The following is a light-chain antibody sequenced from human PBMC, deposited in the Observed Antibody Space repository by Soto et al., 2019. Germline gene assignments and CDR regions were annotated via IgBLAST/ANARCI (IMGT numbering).Light chain of an antibody. V-gene: IGLV1-40*01. CDR1: SSNIGAGYD. CDR3: QSYDSSLVYV. J-gene: IGLJ1*01. CDR2: GNS. Sequence: QSVLTQPPSVSGAPGKRVTISCTGSSSNIGAGYDVHWYQQLPGTAPKLLIYGNSNRPSGVPDRFSGSKSGTSASLAITGLQAEDEADYYCQSYDSSLVYVFGTGTKLTVL.